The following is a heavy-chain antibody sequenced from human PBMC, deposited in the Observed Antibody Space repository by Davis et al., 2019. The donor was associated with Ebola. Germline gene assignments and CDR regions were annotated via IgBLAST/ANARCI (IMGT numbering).Heavy chain of an antibody. CDR2: IYYSGST. Sequence: MPSETLSPTCTVSGGSISSSSYYWGWIRQPPGKGLEWIGSIYYSGSTNYNPSLKSRVTISVDTSKNQFSLKLSSVTAADTAVYYCARGRMYYYGFHWFDPWGQGTLVTVSS. CDR1: GGSISSSSYY. D-gene: IGHD3-10*01. J-gene: IGHJ5*02. CDR3: ARGRMYYYGFHWFDP. V-gene: IGHV4-39*07.